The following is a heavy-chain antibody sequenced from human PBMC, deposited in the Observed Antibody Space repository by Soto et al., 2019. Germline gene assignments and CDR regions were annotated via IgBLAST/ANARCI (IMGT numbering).Heavy chain of an antibody. CDR1: GFTFSSYG. CDR3: ASLISSGSVWSDY. Sequence: GGSLRLSCAASGFTFSSYGMHWVRQAPGKGLEWVAVIWYDGSNKYYADSVKGRFTISRDNSKNTLYLQMNSLRAEDTAVYYCASLISSGSVWSDYWGQGTLVTVSS. J-gene: IGHJ4*02. D-gene: IGHD6-19*01. CDR2: IWYDGSNK. V-gene: IGHV3-33*01.